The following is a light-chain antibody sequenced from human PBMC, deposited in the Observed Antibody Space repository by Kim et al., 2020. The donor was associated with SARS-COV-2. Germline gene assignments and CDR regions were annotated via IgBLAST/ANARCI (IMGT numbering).Light chain of an antibody. CDR2: EVT. CDR1: STDVGSSNL. J-gene: IGLJ2*01. CDR3: CSYGGSVTFDVL. Sequence: QSALAQPASVSGSPGQSITISCTGTSTDVGSSNLLSWYHQLPGKAPKLIIYEVTKRPSGVSYRFSGSKSGNTASLTISGLQAEDEGDYYCCSYGGSVTFDVLFGGGTKATVL. V-gene: IGLV2-23*02.